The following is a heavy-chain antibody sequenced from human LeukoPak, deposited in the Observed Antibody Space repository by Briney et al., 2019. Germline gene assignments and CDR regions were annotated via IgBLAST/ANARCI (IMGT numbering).Heavy chain of an antibody. Sequence: SETLSLTCTVSGGSISSSSYYWGWIRQPPGKGLEWIGSIYYSGSTCYNPSLKSRVTISVDTSENQFSLKLSSVTAADTAVYYCARHYYVEMVRGVIDYWGQGTLVTVSS. CDR2: IYYSGST. D-gene: IGHD3-10*01. CDR1: GGSISSSSYY. J-gene: IGHJ4*02. CDR3: ARHYYVEMVRGVIDY. V-gene: IGHV4-39*01.